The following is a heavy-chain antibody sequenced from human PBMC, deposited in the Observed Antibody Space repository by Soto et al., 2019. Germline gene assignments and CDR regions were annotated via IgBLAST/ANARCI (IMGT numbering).Heavy chain of an antibody. CDR3: AKLEGVFDY. CDR1: GFTFSSYA. J-gene: IGHJ4*02. Sequence: LRLSCAASGFTFSSYAMSWVRQAPGKGLEWVSAISGSGGSTFYADSVKGRFTISRDNSKNTLYLQMSSLRAEDTAVYFCAKLEGVFDYWGQGTLVTVSS. D-gene: IGHD3-16*01. V-gene: IGHV3-23*01. CDR2: ISGSGGST.